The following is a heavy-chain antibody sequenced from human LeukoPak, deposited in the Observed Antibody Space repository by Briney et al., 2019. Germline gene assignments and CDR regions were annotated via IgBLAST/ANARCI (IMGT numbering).Heavy chain of an antibody. J-gene: IGHJ3*02. Sequence: GSLRLSCAASGFTFSSYAMSWVRQAPGKGLEWVSYISSSGSTIYYADSVKGRFTISRENAKNSLYLQMNSLRAGDTAVYYCARVAGGSSSDAFDIWGQGTMVTVSS. CDR1: GFTFSSYA. CDR3: ARVAGGSSSDAFDI. V-gene: IGHV3-48*01. D-gene: IGHD1-26*01. CDR2: ISSSGSTI.